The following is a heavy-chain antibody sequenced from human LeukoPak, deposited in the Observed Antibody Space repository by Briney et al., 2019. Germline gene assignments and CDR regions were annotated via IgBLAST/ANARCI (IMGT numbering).Heavy chain of an antibody. D-gene: IGHD3-9*01. CDR1: GFTFSSYW. J-gene: IGHJ5*02. CDR2: INSDGSST. Sequence: GGSLRLSCAASGFTFSSYWMHWVRQAPGKGLVWVSRINSDGSSTRYADSVKGRFTISRDNAKNTLYLQMNSLRAEDTAVYYCARYNFDWLYSNNWFDPWGQGTLVIVSS. V-gene: IGHV3-74*01. CDR3: ARYNFDWLYSNNWFDP.